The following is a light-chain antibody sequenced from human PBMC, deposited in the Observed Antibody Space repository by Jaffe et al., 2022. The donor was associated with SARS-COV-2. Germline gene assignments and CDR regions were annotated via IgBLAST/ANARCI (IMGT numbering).Light chain of an antibody. CDR2: AAS. V-gene: IGKV1-6*01. Sequence: AIQMTQSPSSLSASVGDRVTIICRASQGIRYDLSWYQQKPGKAPQLLIYAASSLQSGVPSRFSGSGSGTDFTLTISSLQPEDFATYYCVQDYNYPLTFGGGTMVEIK. CDR3: VQDYNYPLT. J-gene: IGKJ4*01. CDR1: QGIRYD.